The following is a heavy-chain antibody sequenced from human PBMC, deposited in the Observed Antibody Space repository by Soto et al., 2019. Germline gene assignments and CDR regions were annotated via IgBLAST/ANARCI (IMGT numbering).Heavy chain of an antibody. CDR1: GFALSTSGVG. V-gene: IGHV2-5*02. CDR2: IYWDDDK. J-gene: IGHJ4*02. Sequence: QITLKESGPTLVKPTQTLSLTCTFSGFALSTSGVGVGWIRQPPGKALEWLALIYWDDDKRYRPSLKSRLTNTKDTSKKQVVLTMTNLDPVDTATYYCARSYYDILPGSYCCYFDYWGQGTMVTVSS. CDR3: ARSYYDILPGSYCCYFDY. D-gene: IGHD3-9*01.